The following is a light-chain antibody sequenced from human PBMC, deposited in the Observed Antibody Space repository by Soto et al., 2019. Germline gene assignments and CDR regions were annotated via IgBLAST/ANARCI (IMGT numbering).Light chain of an antibody. Sequence: QSVLTQSSSASASPGSSVKLTCTLSSGHSSYIIAWHQQQPGKAPRYLTKLEGSGSYNKGSGVPDRFSGSSSGADRYLTISNPQFEDEADYYCETWDGNTRVFGGGTKVTVL. CDR2: LEGSGSY. CDR1: SGHSSYI. CDR3: ETWDGNTRV. V-gene: IGLV4-60*02. J-gene: IGLJ3*02.